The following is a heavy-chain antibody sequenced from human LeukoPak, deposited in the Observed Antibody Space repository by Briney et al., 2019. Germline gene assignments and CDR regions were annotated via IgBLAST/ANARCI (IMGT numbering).Heavy chain of an antibody. CDR1: GGSITNSDYF. J-gene: IGHJ4*02. CDR3: ARPDASSAHFSGSFPDY. Sequence: SETLSLTCTVSGGSITNSDYFWGWIRQPPGKGLEWIGNVDYSGRTHYNPSLMSRVTIYADNSKNQFSLKLRSVTAADTAVYYCARPDASSAHFSGSFPDYWGQGTLVTVSS. D-gene: IGHD3-10*01. CDR2: VDYSGRT. V-gene: IGHV4-39*01.